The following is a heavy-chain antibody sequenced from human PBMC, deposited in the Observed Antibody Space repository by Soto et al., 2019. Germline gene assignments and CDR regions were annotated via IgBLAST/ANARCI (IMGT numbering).Heavy chain of an antibody. CDR2: IKHDGNEK. CDR3: ARDFSRWVQWDS. D-gene: IGHD2-2*01. CDR1: GFTFSTYW. Sequence: GGSLRLSCAASGFTFSTYWMTWVRQAPGKGLEWVANIKHDGNEKYYVDSVKGRFTISRDNAKNSLFLQMDSLRAEDTAVYYCARDFSRWVQWDSWGQGTLVTVSS. V-gene: IGHV3-7*01. J-gene: IGHJ4*02.